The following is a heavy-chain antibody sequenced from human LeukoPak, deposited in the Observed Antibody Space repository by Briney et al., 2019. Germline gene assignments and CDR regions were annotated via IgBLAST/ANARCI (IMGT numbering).Heavy chain of an antibody. CDR3: AKAPRDSSGYFLFCFDY. CDR1: GFTFSSYA. V-gene: IGHV3-23*01. Sequence: PGGSLRLSCAASGFTFSSYAMSWVRQAPGKGLEWVSAISGSGGNTYYADSVKGRFTISRDNSKNTLYLQMNSLRAEDTAVYYCAKAPRDSSGYFLFCFDYWGQGTLVTVS. J-gene: IGHJ4*02. CDR2: ISGSGGNT. D-gene: IGHD3-22*01.